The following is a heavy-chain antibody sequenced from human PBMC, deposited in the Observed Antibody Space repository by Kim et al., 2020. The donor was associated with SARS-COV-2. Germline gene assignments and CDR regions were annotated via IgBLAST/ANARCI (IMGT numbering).Heavy chain of an antibody. J-gene: IGHJ4*02. D-gene: IGHD3-10*01. CDR2: ISARGTI. CDR3: AREAGPFDY. V-gene: IGHV3-53*01. Sequence: GGSLRLSCAASGFSVSTNDMAWVRQAPERGPEWVSIISARGTIYYADSAEGRFTISRDNSNNTLLPQMNSLMAEDSAVYYCAREAGPFDYWGQGILVTVS. CDR1: GFSVSTND.